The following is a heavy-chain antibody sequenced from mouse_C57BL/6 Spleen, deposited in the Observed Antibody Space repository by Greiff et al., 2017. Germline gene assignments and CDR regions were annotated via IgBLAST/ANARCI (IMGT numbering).Heavy chain of an antibody. V-gene: IGHV3-5*01. CDR2: IYYSGTI. Sequence: EVLLVESGPGLVKPSQTVFLTCTVTGISITTGNYRWSWIRQFPGNKLEWIGYIYYSGTITYNPSLTSRTTITRDTPKNQFFLEMNSLTAEDTATDYCARGRSTMVTTGLAYWGQGTLVTVSA. J-gene: IGHJ3*01. CDR3: ARGRSTMVTTGLAY. CDR1: GISITTGNYR. D-gene: IGHD2-2*01.